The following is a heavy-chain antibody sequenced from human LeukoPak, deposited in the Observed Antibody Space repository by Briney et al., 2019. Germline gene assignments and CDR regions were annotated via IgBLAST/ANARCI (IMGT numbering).Heavy chain of an antibody. J-gene: IGHJ4*02. CDR1: GFTFSSYA. CDR3: AKAMGATLFDY. Sequence: GGSLRLSCAASGFTFSSYAMSWVRQAPGKGLEWVSGISGSGGSTYYADSVKGRFTISRDNSKDTLYLQMNSLRAGDTAVYYCAKAMGATLFDYWGQGTLVTVSS. V-gene: IGHV3-23*01. CDR2: ISGSGGST. D-gene: IGHD1-26*01.